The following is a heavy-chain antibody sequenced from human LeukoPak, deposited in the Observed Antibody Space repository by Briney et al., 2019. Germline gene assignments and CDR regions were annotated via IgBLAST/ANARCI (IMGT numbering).Heavy chain of an antibody. CDR2: IRYDGSNE. CDR3: AKIEGKYQLANIPDP. D-gene: IGHD2-2*01. Sequence: GGSLRLSCVASGFTFSYFGMHWVRQAPGKGLEWVAFIRYDGSNEYYAESVKGRFTISRDNSKNTLYLQMNSLRVEDTAAYYCAKIEGKYQLANIPDPWGQGTLVTVSS. V-gene: IGHV3-30*02. CDR1: GFTFSYFG. J-gene: IGHJ5*02.